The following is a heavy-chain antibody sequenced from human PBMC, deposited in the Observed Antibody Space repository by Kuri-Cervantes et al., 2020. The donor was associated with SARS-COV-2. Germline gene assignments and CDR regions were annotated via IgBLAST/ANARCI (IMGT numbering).Heavy chain of an antibody. J-gene: IGHJ6*02. CDR2: IYYSGST. Sequence: LRLSCTVSGGSISSGGYYWSWIRRHPGKGLEWIGYIYYSGSTYYNPSLKSRVTISVDTSKNQFSLKLSSVTAADTAVYYCARDSASITIFGVVTRYGMDVWGQGTTVTVSS. V-gene: IGHV4-30-4*08. D-gene: IGHD3-3*01. CDR1: GGSISSGGYY. CDR3: ARDSASITIFGVVTRYGMDV.